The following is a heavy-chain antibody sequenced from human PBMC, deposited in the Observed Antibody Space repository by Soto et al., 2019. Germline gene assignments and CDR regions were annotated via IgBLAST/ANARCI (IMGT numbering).Heavy chain of an antibody. V-gene: IGHV4-59*01. CDR1: GGSISGYY. D-gene: IGHD5-18*01. Sequence: QVQLQESGPGLVKPSETLSLTCTVSGGSISGYYWSWIRQSPGKGLEWTGYIYYSGSTNYNPSLKSRVTSSVETSKNQFSLKLTSVTAAYTAVYYCVRGQWIQLPNCWCQGTLVTVSS. CDR2: IYYSGST. CDR3: VRGQWIQLPNC. J-gene: IGHJ1*01.